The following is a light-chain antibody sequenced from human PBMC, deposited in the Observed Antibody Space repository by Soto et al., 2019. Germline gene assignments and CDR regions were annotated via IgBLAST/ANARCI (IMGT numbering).Light chain of an antibody. J-gene: IGKJ5*01. Sequence: EIVLTQSPATRSLSPGERATLSCRASQSVSHYLALYQQRPGQAPRLLIYDASNRATGIPTRFSGSGSETGFTLTISSLEPEDFAVYYCQQRSNWPPITFGQGTRLEIK. CDR2: DAS. CDR1: QSVSHY. V-gene: IGKV3-11*01. CDR3: QQRSNWPPIT.